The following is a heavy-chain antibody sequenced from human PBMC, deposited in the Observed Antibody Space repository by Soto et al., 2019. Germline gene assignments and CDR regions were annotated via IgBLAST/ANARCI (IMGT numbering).Heavy chain of an antibody. J-gene: IGHJ3*02. CDR2: IYHSGST. CDR3: XXXXXXXXXXXXXGDAFDI. CDR1: SGSISSSNW. V-gene: IGHV4-4*02. Sequence: QVQLQESGPGLVKPSGTLSLTCAVSSGSISSSNWWSXXRXPPXXXXXXIXEIYHSGSTNYNPSLKSRVTIXVDXSKXXXSLXXXXVXXXXTXXXXXXXXXXXXXXXXXXGDAFDIWGQGTMVTVSS.